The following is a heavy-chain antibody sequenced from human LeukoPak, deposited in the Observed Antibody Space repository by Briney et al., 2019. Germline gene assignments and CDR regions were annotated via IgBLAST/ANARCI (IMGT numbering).Heavy chain of an antibody. V-gene: IGHV1-18*01. Sequence: ASVKVSCKASGYTFTSYGISWVRQAPGQGLEWMGWISAYNGYTKYAQKFQGRVTMTRDTSTSTAYMELRSPRSDDTAVYFCARDGHRMYYYESSDYRFDSWGQGTLVTVSS. CDR1: GYTFTSYG. J-gene: IGHJ4*02. D-gene: IGHD3-22*01. CDR3: ARDGHRMYYYESSDYRFDS. CDR2: ISAYNGYT.